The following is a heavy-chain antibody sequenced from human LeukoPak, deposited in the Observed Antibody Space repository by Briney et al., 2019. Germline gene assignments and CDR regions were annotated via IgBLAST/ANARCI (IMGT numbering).Heavy chain of an antibody. J-gene: IGHJ4*02. V-gene: IGHV3-64D*06. D-gene: IGHD2-15*01. Sequence: GGSLRLSCSASGFTFSSYPMHWVRQAPGKGLEYVSAITGNGGDTYYTDSVKGRFTMSRDNSKNTLYLQMSSLRVEDTAVYYCAKAYCSGGSCYRYFDYWGQGTLVTVST. CDR3: AKAYCSGGSCYRYFDY. CDR1: GFTFSSYP. CDR2: ITGNGGDT.